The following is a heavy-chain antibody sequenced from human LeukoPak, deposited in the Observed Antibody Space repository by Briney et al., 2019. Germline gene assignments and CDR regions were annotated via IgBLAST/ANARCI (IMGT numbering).Heavy chain of an antibody. V-gene: IGHV3-30*02. CDR3: AKDKGTWWLRTHPDY. Sequence: GGSLRLSCAASGFTFSSYGMHWVRQAPGKGLEWVAFIRYDGSNKYYADSVKGRFTISRDNSKNTLYLQMNSLRAEDTAVYYCAKDKGTWWLRTHPDYWGQGTLVTVSS. CDR1: GFTFSSYG. D-gene: IGHD5-12*01. J-gene: IGHJ4*02. CDR2: IRYDGSNK.